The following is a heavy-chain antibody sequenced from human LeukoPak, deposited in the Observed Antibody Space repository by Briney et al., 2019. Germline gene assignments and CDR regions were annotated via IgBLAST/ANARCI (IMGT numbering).Heavy chain of an antibody. CDR3: AKDQRIAAAPYYFDY. V-gene: IGHV3-33*06. CDR2: IWYDGSNK. CDR1: GFTFSSYG. J-gene: IGHJ4*02. D-gene: IGHD6-13*01. Sequence: PGGSLRLSCSASGFTFSSYGMHWVRQAPGKGLEWVAVIWYDGSNKYYADSVKGRFTISRDNSKNTLYLQMNSLRAEDTAVYYCAKDQRIAAAPYYFDYWGQGTLVTVSS.